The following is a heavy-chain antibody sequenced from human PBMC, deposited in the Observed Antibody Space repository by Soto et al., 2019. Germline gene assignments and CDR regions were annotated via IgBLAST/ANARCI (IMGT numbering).Heavy chain of an antibody. J-gene: IGHJ5*02. CDR1: GFTFSSYG. V-gene: IGHV3-30*18. CDR3: AKEWESTKFSGSFDP. D-gene: IGHD1-26*01. CDR2: ISYDGSNK. Sequence: SGGSLRLSCAASGFTFSSYGMHWVRQAPGKGLEWVAVISYDGSNKYYADSVKGRFTISRDNSKNTLYLQMNSLRAEDTAVYYCAKEWESTKFSGSFDPWGQGTLVTVSS.